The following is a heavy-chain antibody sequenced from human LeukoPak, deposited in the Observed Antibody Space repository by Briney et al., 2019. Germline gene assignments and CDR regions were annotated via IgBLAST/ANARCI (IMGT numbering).Heavy chain of an antibody. D-gene: IGHD3-10*01. CDR3: ARDRVYNWFDP. J-gene: IGHJ5*02. Sequence: SETLSLTCAVSGASISSSNWWSWVRLPPGKGLEWIGEIYHSGSTNYNPSLKSRVTISVDTSKNQFSLKLSSVTAADTAVYYCARDRVYNWFDPWGQGTLVTVSS. CDR1: GASISSSNW. CDR2: IYHSGST. V-gene: IGHV4-4*02.